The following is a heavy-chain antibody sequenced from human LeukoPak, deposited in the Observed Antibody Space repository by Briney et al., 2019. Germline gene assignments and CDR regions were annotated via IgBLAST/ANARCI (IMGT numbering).Heavy chain of an antibody. CDR1: GGSISSYY. V-gene: IGHV4-59*08. CDR2: IYYSGST. J-gene: IGHJ4*02. Sequence: SETLSLTCTVSGGSISSYYWSWIRQTPGKGLEWIGYIYYSGSTNYNPSLNSRGTIPVDTSKHQFPLKLSSVTAADPAVYYCARQRDGYNYRRFDYWGQGTLVTVSS. D-gene: IGHD5-24*01. CDR3: ARQRDGYNYRRFDY.